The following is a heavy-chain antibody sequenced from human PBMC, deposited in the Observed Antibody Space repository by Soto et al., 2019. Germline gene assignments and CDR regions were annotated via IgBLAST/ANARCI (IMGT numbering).Heavy chain of an antibody. D-gene: IGHD3-22*01. J-gene: IGHJ4*02. V-gene: IGHV3-30*18. Sequence: GGSLRLSCAASGFTFSTYAMSWVRQAPGKGLEWVAVLSYDGSNKYYADSVKGRFTISRDNSKNTLYLQMNSLRAEDTAVYYCAKVLNYYDSSGPANYWGQGTLVTVSS. CDR2: LSYDGSNK. CDR3: AKVLNYYDSSGPANY. CDR1: GFTFSTYA.